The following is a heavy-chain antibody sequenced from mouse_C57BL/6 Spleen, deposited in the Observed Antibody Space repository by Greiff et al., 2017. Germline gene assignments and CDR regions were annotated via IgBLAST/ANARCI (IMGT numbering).Heavy chain of an antibody. V-gene: IGHV7-3*01. CDR3: ASFPLYDGYHWYFDV. CDR2: IRNKANGYTT. Sequence: EVKLMESGGGLVQPGGSLSLSCAASGFTFTDYYMSWVRQPPGKALEWLGFIRNKANGYTTEYSASVKGRFTISRDNSQSILYLQMNALRAEDSATYYCASFPLYDGYHWYFDVWGTGTTVTVSS. J-gene: IGHJ1*03. D-gene: IGHD2-3*01. CDR1: GFTFTDYY.